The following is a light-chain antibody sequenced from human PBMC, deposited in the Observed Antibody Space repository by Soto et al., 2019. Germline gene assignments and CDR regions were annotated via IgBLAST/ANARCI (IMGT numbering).Light chain of an antibody. CDR2: AAS. CDR1: QSISSSD. J-gene: IGKJ4*01. Sequence: EIVLTQSPGTLSLSPGERATLSCRASQSISSSDFAWYQQKPGQPPRLLIYAASTRATGIPDRFSGSGSGTDFTLTISRLEPEDFAVSYCQQYVNSQTTFGGGTKVEVK. V-gene: IGKV3-20*01. CDR3: QQYVNSQTT.